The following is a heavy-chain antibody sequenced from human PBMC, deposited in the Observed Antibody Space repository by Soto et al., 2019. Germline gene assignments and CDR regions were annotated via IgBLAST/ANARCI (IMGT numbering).Heavy chain of an antibody. Sequence: SVKVSCKASGGTFSSYAISWVRQAPGQGLGWMGGIIPIFGTANYAQKFQGRVTITADESTSTAYMELSSLRSEDTAVYYCARVRSGRTAYYYDSSGYGNWFDPWGQGTLVTSPQ. V-gene: IGHV1-69*13. D-gene: IGHD3-22*01. CDR1: GGTFSSYA. CDR3: ARVRSGRTAYYYDSSGYGNWFDP. CDR2: IIPIFGTA. J-gene: IGHJ5*02.